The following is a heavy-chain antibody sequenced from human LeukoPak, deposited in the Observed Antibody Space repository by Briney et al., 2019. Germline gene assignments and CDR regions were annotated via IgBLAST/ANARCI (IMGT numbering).Heavy chain of an antibody. D-gene: IGHD3-10*01. CDR1: GGSFSGYY. CDR2: INHSGST. CDR3: ARDLAVPWFGELLNY. Sequence: SETLSLTCAVYGGSFSGYYWSWIRQPPGKGLEWIGEINHSGSTNYNPSLKSRVTISVDTSKNQFSLKLSSVTAADTAVYYCARDLAVPWFGELLNYWGQGTLVTVSS. V-gene: IGHV4-34*01. J-gene: IGHJ4*02.